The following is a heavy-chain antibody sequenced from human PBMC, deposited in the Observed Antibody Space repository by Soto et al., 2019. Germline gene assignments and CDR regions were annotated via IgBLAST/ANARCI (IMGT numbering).Heavy chain of an antibody. CDR1: GGSFSGYY. CDR2: INHSGST. CDR3: ARGHSYYYDSSGLFDY. J-gene: IGHJ4*02. V-gene: IGHV4-34*01. D-gene: IGHD3-22*01. Sequence: SETLSLTCAVYGGSFSGYYWSWIRQPPGKGLEWIGEINHSGSTNYNPSLKSRVTISVDTSKNQFSLKLSSVTAADTAVYYCARGHSYYYDSSGLFDYWGQGTLVTVSS.